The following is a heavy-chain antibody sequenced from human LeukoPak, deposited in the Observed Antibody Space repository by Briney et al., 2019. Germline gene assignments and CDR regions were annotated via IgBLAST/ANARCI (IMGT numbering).Heavy chain of an antibody. CDR1: GYTFTSYG. CDR2: ISAYNGNT. CDR3: ARDYPQDGSSWPVVWFDP. V-gene: IGHV1-18*01. Sequence: ASVKVSCKASGYTFTSYGISWVRQAPGQGLEWMGWISAYNGNTSYAQKLQGRVTMTTDTSTSTAYMELRSLRSDDTAVYYCARDYPQDGSSWPVVWFDPWGQGTLVTVSS. D-gene: IGHD6-13*01. J-gene: IGHJ5*02.